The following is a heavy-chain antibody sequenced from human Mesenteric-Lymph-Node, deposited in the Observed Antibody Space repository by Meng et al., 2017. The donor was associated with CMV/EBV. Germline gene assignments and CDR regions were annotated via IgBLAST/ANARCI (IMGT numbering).Heavy chain of an antibody. J-gene: IGHJ4*02. Sequence: GESLKISCAASGFTFSSYWMHWVRQAPGKGLEWVSAAGGSDGKTYYADSVKGRFTISRDNSKNTLYLQMNSLRVEDTAVYYCAKEDWHLGPNFDYWGQGTLVTVSS. CDR3: AKEDWHLGPNFDY. CDR2: AGGSDGKT. V-gene: IGHV3-23*01. D-gene: IGHD3/OR15-3a*01. CDR1: GFTFSSYW.